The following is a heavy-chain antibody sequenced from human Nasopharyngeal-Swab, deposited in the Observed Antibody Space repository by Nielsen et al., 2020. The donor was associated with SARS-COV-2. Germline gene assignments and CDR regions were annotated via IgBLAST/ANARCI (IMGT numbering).Heavy chain of an antibody. J-gene: IGHJ5*02. CDR1: GGSISSYY. Sequence: SETLSLTCTVSGGSISSYYWSWIRQPAGKGLEWIGRIYTSGSTNYNPSLKSRVTMSVDTSKNQFSLKLSSVTAADTAVYYCAREMAVADTSSPNWFDPWGQGTLVTVSS. V-gene: IGHV4-4*07. CDR2: IYTSGST. D-gene: IGHD6-19*01. CDR3: AREMAVADTSSPNWFDP.